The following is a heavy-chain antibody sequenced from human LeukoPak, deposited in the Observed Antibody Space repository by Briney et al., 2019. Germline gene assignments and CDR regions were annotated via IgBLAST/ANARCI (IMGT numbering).Heavy chain of an antibody. D-gene: IGHD2-2*01. CDR3: AREYVRGYYYYYGMDV. CDR1: GYTFTSYD. Sequence: GASVKVSCKASGYTFTSYDINWVRQATGQGLEWMGWMNPNSGNTGYAQKFQGRVTMTRNTSISTAYMELSSLRSEDTAVYYCAREYVRGYYYYYGMDVWGQGTTVTVSS. V-gene: IGHV1-8*01. J-gene: IGHJ6*02. CDR2: MNPNSGNT.